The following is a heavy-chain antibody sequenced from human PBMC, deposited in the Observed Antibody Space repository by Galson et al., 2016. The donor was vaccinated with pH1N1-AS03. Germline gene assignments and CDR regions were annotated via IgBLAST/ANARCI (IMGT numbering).Heavy chain of an antibody. D-gene: IGHD3-3*01. Sequence: PALVKPTQTLTLTCSFSGFSLTTRGVGVGWIRQPPGKALEWLALIYWTEGKHYSPSLQSRLAITMDTSKNHVLLTMTNMDPVETGTYYCARVPRLWSGFDPRGQGTLVTVPS. CDR1: GFSLTTRGVG. V-gene: IGHV2-5*01. CDR2: IYWTEGK. J-gene: IGHJ5*02. CDR3: ARVPRLWSGFDP.